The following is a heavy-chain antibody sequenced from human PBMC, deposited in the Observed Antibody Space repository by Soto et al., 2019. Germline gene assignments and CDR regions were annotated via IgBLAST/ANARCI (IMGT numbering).Heavy chain of an antibody. CDR1: GDSIISSDFY. V-gene: IGHV4-39*01. Sequence: QLQLQESGPGLVKPSETLSLTCTVSGDSIISSDFYLGWVRQPPGKGLECIGSIFYLGSSYYNPSLKSRDTMTVDTSKNQFSLRLRSVTAADTDLYFCARHYLALRKNNWFDPWGQGIMVTVSS. D-gene: IGHD3-3*02. CDR3: ARHYLALRKNNWFDP. J-gene: IGHJ5*02. CDR2: IFYLGSS.